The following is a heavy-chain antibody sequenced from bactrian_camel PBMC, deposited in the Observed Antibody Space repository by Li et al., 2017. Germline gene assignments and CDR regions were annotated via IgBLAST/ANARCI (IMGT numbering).Heavy chain of an antibody. J-gene: IGHJ4*01. CDR3: AADFLQYCSTGHLAY. CDR1: GNTIGWQFDC. CDR2: IDSDGVT. V-gene: IGHV3S53*01. D-gene: IGHD3*01. Sequence: HVQLVESGGGSVQAGGSLRLSCVATGNTIGWQFDCMAWFRQAPGKEREGVAVIDSDGVTSYAESVKGRFTISKDNARNTLYLLMNSLKPEDTAKYYCAADFLQYCSTGHLAYWGQGTQVTVS.